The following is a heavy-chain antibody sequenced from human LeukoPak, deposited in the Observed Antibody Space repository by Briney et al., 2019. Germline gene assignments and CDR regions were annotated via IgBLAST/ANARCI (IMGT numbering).Heavy chain of an antibody. CDR3: ARAPLELDY. V-gene: IGHV4-61*05. CDR1: GGSISSSSYY. D-gene: IGHD1-26*01. CDR2: IYYSGST. Sequence: SETLSLTCTVSGGSISSSSYYWGWIRQPPGKGLEWIGYIYYSGSTNYNPSLKSRVTISVDTSKNQFSLKLSSVTAADTAVYYCARAPLELDYWGQGTLVTVSS. J-gene: IGHJ4*02.